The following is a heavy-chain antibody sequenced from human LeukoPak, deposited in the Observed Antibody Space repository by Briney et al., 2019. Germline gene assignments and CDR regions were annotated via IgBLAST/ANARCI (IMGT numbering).Heavy chain of an antibody. J-gene: IGHJ4*02. Sequence: GGSLRLSCAASGFSFSNYAMSWVRQAPGKGLEWVSGISGSGGTTYYADSVKGRFIISRDNSQNTVWLQMNSLSAEDAAVYYCVKDDGWVQYANWGQGTLVTVSS. D-gene: IGHD5-24*01. CDR1: GFSFSNYA. CDR2: ISGSGGTT. CDR3: VKDDGWVQYAN. V-gene: IGHV3-23*01.